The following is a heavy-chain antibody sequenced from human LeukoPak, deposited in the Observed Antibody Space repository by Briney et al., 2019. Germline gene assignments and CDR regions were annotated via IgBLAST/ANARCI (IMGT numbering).Heavy chain of an antibody. CDR2: INPNSGGT. V-gene: IGHV1-2*06. Sequence: ASVKVSCKASGYTFTGYYMHWVRQAPGQGLEWMGRINPNSGGTDYAQKFRGRVTMTRDTSISTAYMELSRLRSDDTAVYYCARAVNYDFWSGSGNWFDPWGQGTLVTVSS. CDR3: ARAVNYDFWSGSGNWFDP. CDR1: GYTFTGYY. J-gene: IGHJ5*02. D-gene: IGHD3-3*01.